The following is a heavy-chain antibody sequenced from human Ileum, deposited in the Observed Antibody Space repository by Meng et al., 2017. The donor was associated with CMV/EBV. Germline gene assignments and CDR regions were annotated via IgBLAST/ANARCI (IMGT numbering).Heavy chain of an antibody. CDR3: ARRVGSGKYFFDY. Sequence: TCAVYGGSVTGYLCSWIRKSPGKGLEWIGEINYSETINYNPSLKSRVTMSVDTSKSQFSLKVNSVTAADTAIYYCARRVGSGKYFFDYWSQGTLVTVSS. CDR2: INYSETI. D-gene: IGHD3-10*01. V-gene: IGHV4-34*01. J-gene: IGHJ4*02. CDR1: GGSVTGYL.